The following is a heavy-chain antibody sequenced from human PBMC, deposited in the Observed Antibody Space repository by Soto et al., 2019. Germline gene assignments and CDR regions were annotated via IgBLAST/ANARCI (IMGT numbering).Heavy chain of an antibody. V-gene: IGHV3-74*01. CDR1: GFTFSSYW. Sequence: GGSLRLSCAASGFTFSSYWMHWVRQAPGKGLVWVSRINNDGSSTSYADSVKGRFTISRDNAKNTLYLQMNSLSAEDTAVYYCAAYCSGGTCFDYWGQGTLVTVSS. D-gene: IGHD2-15*01. CDR2: INNDGSST. CDR3: AAYCSGGTCFDY. J-gene: IGHJ4*02.